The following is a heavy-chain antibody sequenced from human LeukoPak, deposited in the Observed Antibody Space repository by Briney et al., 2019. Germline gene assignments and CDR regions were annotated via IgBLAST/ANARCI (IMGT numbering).Heavy chain of an antibody. CDR3: ARGSWGSGSYQTS. D-gene: IGHD3-10*01. CDR1: GFTFSSYW. V-gene: IGHV3-7*01. CDR2: INQDGSEK. J-gene: IGHJ5*02. Sequence: GGSLRLSCAASGFTFSSYWMSWVRQAPGKGLEWVANINQDGSEKYYVDSVKGRFTISRDNAKNSLYLQMNSLRAEDTAVYYCARGSWGSGSYQTSWGQGTLVTVSS.